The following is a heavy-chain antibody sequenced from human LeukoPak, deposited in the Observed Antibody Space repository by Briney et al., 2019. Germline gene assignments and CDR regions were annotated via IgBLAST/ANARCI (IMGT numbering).Heavy chain of an antibody. Sequence: PSETLSLTCAVYGGSFSGYYWSWIRQPPGKGLEWIGEINHSGSTNYNPSLKSRVTISVDTSKNQFSLKLSSVTAADTAVYYCARGAVAGTLYFDYWGQGTLVTVSS. CDR2: INHSGST. J-gene: IGHJ4*02. D-gene: IGHD6-19*01. CDR1: GGSFSGYY. CDR3: ARGAVAGTLYFDY. V-gene: IGHV4-34*01.